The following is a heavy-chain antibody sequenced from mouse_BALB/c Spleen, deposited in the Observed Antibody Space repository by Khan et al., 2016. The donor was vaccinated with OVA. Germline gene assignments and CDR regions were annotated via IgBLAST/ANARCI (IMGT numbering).Heavy chain of an antibody. J-gene: IGHJ3*01. CDR3: ARGGGAGPAWFAY. D-gene: IGHD3-1*01. CDR2: IRYDGNS. Sequence: VQLKQSGPGLVKPSQSLSLTCSVTGYSITSGYFWNWIRQFPGNKLEWMGYIRYDGNSNYNPSLKNRISITRDTSKNQFFLKLNSVTPEEHATYYCARGGGAGPAWFAYWGQGTLVTVSA. V-gene: IGHV3-6*02. CDR1: GYSITSGYF.